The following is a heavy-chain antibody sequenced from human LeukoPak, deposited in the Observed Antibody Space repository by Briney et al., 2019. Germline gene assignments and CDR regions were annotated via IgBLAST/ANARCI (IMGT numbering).Heavy chain of an antibody. Sequence: GGSLRLSCAASGFTFSSYAMHWVRQAPGKGLEWVAVISYDGSNKYYADSVKGRFTISRDNSKNTLYLQMNSLRAEDRAVYYCARDRSGYYAGDYYYYMDVWGKGPTVTVSS. CDR1: GFTFSSYA. J-gene: IGHJ6*03. CDR2: ISYDGSNK. CDR3: ARDRSGYYAGDYYYYMDV. V-gene: IGHV3-30*01. D-gene: IGHD3-22*01.